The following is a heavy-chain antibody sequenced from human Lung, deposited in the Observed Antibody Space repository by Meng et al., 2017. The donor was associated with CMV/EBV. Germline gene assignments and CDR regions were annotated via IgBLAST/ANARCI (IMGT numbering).Heavy chain of an antibody. V-gene: IGHV4-30-4*08. CDR3: VRDNGVNGTTDY. Sequence: SETXSLTCTVSGGSINSGDYYWSWIRQPPGKGLECMGYTYYSGATYSSPSLRGRLTISIDTSRNQFSLKLYSVTAADTAVYYCVRDNGVNGTTDYLGQVTLVTVSS. CDR1: GGSINSGDYY. D-gene: IGHD1/OR15-1a*01. CDR2: TYYSGAT. J-gene: IGHJ4*02.